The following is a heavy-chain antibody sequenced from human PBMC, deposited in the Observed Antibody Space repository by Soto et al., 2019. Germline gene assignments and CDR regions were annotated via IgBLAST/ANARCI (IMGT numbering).Heavy chain of an antibody. Sequence: GGSLRLSCAASGFTFSSYSMNWVRQAPGKGLEWVSYISSSSSTIYYADSVKGRFTISRDNAKNSLYLQMNSLRAEDTAVYYCARVNPYYYYYYMDVWGKGTTVTVSS. V-gene: IGHV3-48*01. CDR3: ARVNPYYYYYYMDV. CDR1: GFTFSSYS. J-gene: IGHJ6*03. CDR2: ISSSSSTI.